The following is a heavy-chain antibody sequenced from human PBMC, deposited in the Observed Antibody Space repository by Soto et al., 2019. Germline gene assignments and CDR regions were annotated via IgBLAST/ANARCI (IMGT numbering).Heavy chain of an antibody. D-gene: IGHD6-19*01. J-gene: IGHJ4*02. CDR2: ISSSSSYI. Sequence: GGSLRLSCAASGFTFSSYSMNWVRQAPGKGLEWVSSISSSSSYIYYADSVKGRFTISRDNAKNSLYLQMNRLRAEDTALYYWASLYSSGWKGNDYWGQGTLVTVSS. CDR1: GFTFSSYS. V-gene: IGHV3-21*01. CDR3: ASLYSSGWKGNDY.